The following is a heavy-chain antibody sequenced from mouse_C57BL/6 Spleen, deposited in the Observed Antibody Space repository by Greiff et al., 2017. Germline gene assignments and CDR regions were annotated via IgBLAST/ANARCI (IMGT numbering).Heavy chain of an antibody. J-gene: IGHJ4*01. CDR2: INPSNGGT. Sequence: QVQLQQPGTELVKPGASVKLSCKASGYTFTSYWMHWVKQRPGQGLEWIGNINPSNGGTNYNEKFKSKTTLTVDKSSSTAYMQLSSLTSEDSAVYYCANAQATDYYAMDYWGQGTSVTVSS. CDR1: GYTFTSYW. D-gene: IGHD3-2*02. V-gene: IGHV1-53*01. CDR3: ANAQATDYYAMDY.